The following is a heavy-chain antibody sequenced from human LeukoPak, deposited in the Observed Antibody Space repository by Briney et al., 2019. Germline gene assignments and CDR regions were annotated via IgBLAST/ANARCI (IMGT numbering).Heavy chain of an antibody. J-gene: IGHJ4*02. Sequence: PGGSLRLSCAASGFTSGFTFSDYYMNWIRQAPGKGLEWVANVKQDGSEKNYVDSVKGRFTISRDNAKNSLYLQMNSLRVDDTAVYYCARGHRAWSYWGQGTLVTVSS. CDR3: ARGHRAWSY. CDR1: GFTFSDYY. CDR2: VKQDGSEK. D-gene: IGHD3-3*01. V-gene: IGHV3-7*01.